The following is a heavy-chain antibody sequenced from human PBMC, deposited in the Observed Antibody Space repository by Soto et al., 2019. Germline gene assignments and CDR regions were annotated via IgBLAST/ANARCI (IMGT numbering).Heavy chain of an antibody. CDR1: GFTFNSYA. D-gene: IGHD4-17*01. CDR3: ANHHYGDYAGY. V-gene: IGHV3-23*01. Sequence: GGSLRLSCAASGFTFNSYAMSWVRQAPGKGLEWVSAISGSGGSTYYADSVKGRFTISRDNSKNTLYLQMNSLRAEDTAVYYCANHHYGDYAGYWGQGTLVTVSS. J-gene: IGHJ4*02. CDR2: ISGSGGST.